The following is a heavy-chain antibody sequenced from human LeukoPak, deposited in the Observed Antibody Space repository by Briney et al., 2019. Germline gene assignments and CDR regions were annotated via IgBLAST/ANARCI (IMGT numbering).Heavy chain of an antibody. CDR2: IYSGGQT. Sequence: GGSLRLSCAASGFSVSNNYMTWVRQAPGKGLAWVSVIYSGGQTYYADSVEGRFTISRDNSMNTLYLQMSSLRADDTAVYYCARGRVGAAWGQGTLVTVSS. D-gene: IGHD1-26*01. CDR1: GFSVSNNY. V-gene: IGHV3-66*01. J-gene: IGHJ5*02. CDR3: ARGRVGAA.